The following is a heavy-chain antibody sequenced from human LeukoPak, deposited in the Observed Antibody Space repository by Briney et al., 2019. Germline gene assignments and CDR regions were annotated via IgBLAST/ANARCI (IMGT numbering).Heavy chain of an antibody. J-gene: IGHJ5*02. CDR2: IYYSEIT. CDR3: ARSKTNRAVRGVIITNWFDP. Sequence: SETLSLTCTVSGGSISSSSYYWGWIRQPPGKGLEWIGSIYYSEITYYNPALKSRVTISVDTNKNQFSLKLSSVTAADTAVYYCARSKTNRAVRGVIITNWFDPWGQGTLVTVSS. D-gene: IGHD3-10*01. V-gene: IGHV4-39*01. CDR1: GGSISSSSYY.